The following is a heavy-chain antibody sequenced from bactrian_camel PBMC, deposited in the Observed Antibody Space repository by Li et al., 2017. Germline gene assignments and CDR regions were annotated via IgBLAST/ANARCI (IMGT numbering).Heavy chain of an antibody. CDR3: AAGFGSWACGLGRPGFNY. J-gene: IGHJ4*01. V-gene: IGHV3S1*01. CDR2: LYTGSGHT. D-gene: IGHD6*01. Sequence: HVQPVESGGDSVQAGGSLRLACLTSGITTTRYCMAWLRQGTGKRREMVAGLYTGSGHTVYAYSVKGRFTISQDKAKNTLYLQMNNLRPEDTGVYYCAAGFGSWACGLGRPGFNYWGQGTQVTVS. CDR1: GITTTRYC.